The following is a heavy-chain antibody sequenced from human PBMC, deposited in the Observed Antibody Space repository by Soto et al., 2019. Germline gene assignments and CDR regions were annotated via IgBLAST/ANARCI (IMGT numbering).Heavy chain of an antibody. CDR3: ARGGGGITIFGVVTDNWFDH. J-gene: IGHJ5*02. CDR1: GCSISSYY. D-gene: IGHD3-3*01. V-gene: IGHV4-59*01. CDR2: IYYSGST. Sequence: PXETLSLTCTVSGCSISSYYWSWIRQPPGKGLEWIGYIYYSGSTNYNPSLKSRVTISVDTSKNQFSLKLSSVTAADTAVYYCARGGGGITIFGVVTDNWFDHWGQGTLVTVSS.